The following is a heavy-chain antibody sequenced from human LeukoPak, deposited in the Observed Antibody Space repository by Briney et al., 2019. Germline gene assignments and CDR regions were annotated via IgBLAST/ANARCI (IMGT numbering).Heavy chain of an antibody. D-gene: IGHD6-13*01. V-gene: IGHV1-46*01. CDR3: ARVVGLTGYSSSWYSGYYYYMDV. CDR2: INPSGGST. Sequence: ASVKVSCKAFGYTFTSNYMHWVRQAPGQGLEWMGIINPSGGSTSYAQKFQDRVTITADKSTSTAYMELSSLRSEDTAVYYCARVVGLTGYSSSWYSGYYYYMDVWGKGTTVTVFS. J-gene: IGHJ6*03. CDR1: GYTFTSNY.